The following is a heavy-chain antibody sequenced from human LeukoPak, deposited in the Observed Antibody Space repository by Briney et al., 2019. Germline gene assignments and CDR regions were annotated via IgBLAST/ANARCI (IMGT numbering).Heavy chain of an antibody. D-gene: IGHD4-17*01. J-gene: IGHJ5*02. V-gene: IGHV1-69*04. CDR2: IIPILGIA. CDR3: ARDHLNTVTTYVDP. CDR1: GGTFSSYA. Sequence: GASVNVSCKASGGTFSSYAISWVRQAPGQGLEWMGRIIPILGIAKYGQKFQGRVMITAEKSTSTAYMEMSSLRSEDTAVYYCARDHLNTVTTYVDPWGQGTLVTVSS.